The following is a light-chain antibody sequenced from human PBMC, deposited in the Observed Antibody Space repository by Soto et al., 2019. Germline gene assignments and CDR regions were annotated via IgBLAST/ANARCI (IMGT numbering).Light chain of an antibody. CDR3: QHYGNSPT. V-gene: IGKV3-20*01. J-gene: IGKJ1*01. CDR2: GTS. Sequence: EIVLTQSPGTLSLSPGESATLSCRASQSVSSSYLSWYQQKPGQAPRLLIHGTSDRATGIPDRFSGSGSGTDFTLTITSLEPEDFAVYWCQHYGNSPTFGQGTKVQIK. CDR1: QSVSSSY.